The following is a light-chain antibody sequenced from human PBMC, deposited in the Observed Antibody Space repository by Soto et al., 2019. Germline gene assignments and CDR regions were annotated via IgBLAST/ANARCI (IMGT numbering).Light chain of an antibody. J-gene: IGLJ2*01. Sequence: QSVLTQPPSVSGAPGQRVTISCTGSSSTIGAGFDVHWYQQLPGTAPKLLIYGDTNRPSGVPDRFSGSKSGTSASLVITGLLAEDEADYYCQSYDTALSVYVVFGGGTKLTVL. V-gene: IGLV1-40*01. CDR3: QSYDTALSVYVV. CDR2: GDT. CDR1: SSTIGAGFD.